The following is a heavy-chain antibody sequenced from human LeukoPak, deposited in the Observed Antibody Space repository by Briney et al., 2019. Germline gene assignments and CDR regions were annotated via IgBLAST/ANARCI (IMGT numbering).Heavy chain of an antibody. CDR2: INAGHGNT. V-gene: IGHV1-3*01. CDR3: AKPRMDTAMVMGGAFDY. J-gene: IGHJ4*02. Sequence: ASVKVSCKASGYTFTSYAIQWVRQAPGQRLEWMGWINAGHGNTKYSQKFQGRVTITRDTSASTAYMELSSLRSEDTAVYYCAKPRMDTAMVMGGAFDYWGQGTLVTVSS. CDR1: GYTFTSYA. D-gene: IGHD5-18*01.